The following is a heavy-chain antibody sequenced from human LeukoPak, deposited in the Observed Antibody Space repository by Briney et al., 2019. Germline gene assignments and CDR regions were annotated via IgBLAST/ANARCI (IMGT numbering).Heavy chain of an antibody. Sequence: GGSLRLSCATSGFTSSSYAMSWVRQAPGKGLEWVSAIIGSGGSTYYADSVKGRFTISRDNSKNTLYLQMNSLRAEDTAVYYCAKGTYYYDSSGYYGGYYFDYWGQGTLVTVSS. D-gene: IGHD3-22*01. CDR3: AKGTYYYDSSGYYGGYYFDY. V-gene: IGHV3-23*01. CDR1: GFTSSSYA. CDR2: IIGSGGST. J-gene: IGHJ4*02.